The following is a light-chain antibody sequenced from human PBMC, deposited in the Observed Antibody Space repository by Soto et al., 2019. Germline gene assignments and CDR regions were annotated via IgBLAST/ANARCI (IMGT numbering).Light chain of an antibody. V-gene: IGLV2-11*01. CDR2: DVS. Sequence: QSALTQPRSVSGSPGQSVTISCTGSSSDIGRYNFVSWYQQLPGKAPKLIIYDVSERPSGVPDRFSGSKSGNTASLPISGLQSEDEAAYHCGSYAGSHVVFGGGTTLTVL. J-gene: IGLJ2*01. CDR3: GSYAGSHVV. CDR1: SSDIGRYNF.